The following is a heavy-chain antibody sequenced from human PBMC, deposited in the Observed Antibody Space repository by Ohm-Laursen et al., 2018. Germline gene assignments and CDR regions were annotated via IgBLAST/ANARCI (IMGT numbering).Heavy chain of an antibody. Sequence: SLRLSCTASGFTFSSYGMHWVRQAPGKGLEWVAVISYDGSNKYYADSVKGRFTISRDNSKNTLYLQMNSLRAEDTAVYYCAKDYSYCGGDCYGSSFDYWGQGTLVTVSS. D-gene: IGHD2-21*02. CDR3: AKDYSYCGGDCYGSSFDY. CDR1: GFTFSSYG. V-gene: IGHV3-30*18. CDR2: ISYDGSNK. J-gene: IGHJ4*02.